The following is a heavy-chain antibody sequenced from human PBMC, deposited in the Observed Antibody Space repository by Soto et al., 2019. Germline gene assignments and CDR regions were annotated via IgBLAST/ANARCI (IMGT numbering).Heavy chain of an antibody. CDR1: GWSFSGYY. CDR2: INHSGST. CDR3: ARGRSRGRGSSHYYYGMDV. D-gene: IGHD6-13*01. J-gene: IGHJ6*02. Sequence: SETLSLTCAVYGWSFSGYYWSWIRQPPGKGLEWIGEINHSGSTNYNPSLKSRVTISVDTSKNQFSLKLSSVTAADTAVYYCARGRSRGRGSSHYYYGMDVWGQGTTVTVSS. V-gene: IGHV4-34*01.